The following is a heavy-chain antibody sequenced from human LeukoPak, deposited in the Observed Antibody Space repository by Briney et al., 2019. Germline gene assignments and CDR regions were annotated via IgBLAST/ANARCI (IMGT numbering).Heavy chain of an antibody. J-gene: IGHJ4*02. CDR2: ISYDGSNK. D-gene: IGHD5-18*01. V-gene: IGHV3-30*18. Sequence: GGSLRLSCAASGFTFSSYGMHWVRQAPGKGLEWVAVISYDGSNKYYADSVKGRFTISRDNSKNTLYLQMNSLRAEDTAVYYCAKGGGTAMVTYPFDYWSQGTLVTVSS. CDR3: AKGGGTAMVTYPFDY. CDR1: GFTFSSYG.